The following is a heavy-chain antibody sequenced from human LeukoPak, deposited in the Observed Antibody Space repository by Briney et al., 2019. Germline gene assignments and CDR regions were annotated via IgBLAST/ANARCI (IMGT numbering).Heavy chain of an antibody. J-gene: IGHJ4*02. CDR2: TKEDGTET. CDR3: AKDLGGEGGSGFPGY. V-gene: IGHV3-7*04. D-gene: IGHD3-10*01. Sequence: GGSLRLSCAASGFTFSNYWMIWVRQAPGKGLVWVANTKEDGTETRYVDSVKGRFTISRDNAQNSLYLLMNSLSAEDTAVYYCAKDLGGEGGSGFPGYWGQGTLLTVSS. CDR1: GFTFSNYW.